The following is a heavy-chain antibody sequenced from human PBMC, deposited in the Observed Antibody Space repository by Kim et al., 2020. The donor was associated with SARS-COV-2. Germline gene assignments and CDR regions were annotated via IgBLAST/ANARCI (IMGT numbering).Heavy chain of an antibody. CDR3: ARVVVIGATDYLDY. CDR2: IYDDGRT. Sequence: GGSLRLSCAVSGFPVGDNFMSWVRQAPGKGPEWVSVIYDDGRTFYADSVKGRFIISRDTSKNTLYFQMNSLRAEDTAVYYGARVVVIGATDYLDYWGQGTLVTVSS. V-gene: IGHV3-66*01. J-gene: IGHJ4*02. D-gene: IGHD2-15*01. CDR1: GFPVGDNF.